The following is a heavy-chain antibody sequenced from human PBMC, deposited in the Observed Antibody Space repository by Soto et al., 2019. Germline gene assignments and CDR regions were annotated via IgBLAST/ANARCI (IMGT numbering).Heavy chain of an antibody. CDR2: INEDGNKQ. CDR3: ATRAGAPAD. CDR1: GFGFNTFW. J-gene: IGHJ4*02. D-gene: IGHD6-25*01. Sequence: EVQLVESGGGLVQPGGSLRLSCPASGFGFNTFWMSWIRQPPGKGLEWVANINEDGNKQNYVDTVRGRFTISRDNAKTSVHLQMNSLRVEDTAVYYCATRAGAPADWGQGTLVTVSS. V-gene: IGHV3-7*01.